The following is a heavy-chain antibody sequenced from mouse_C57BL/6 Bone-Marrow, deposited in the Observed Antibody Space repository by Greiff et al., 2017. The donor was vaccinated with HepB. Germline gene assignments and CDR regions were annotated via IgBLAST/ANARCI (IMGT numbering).Heavy chain of an antibody. D-gene: IGHD2-10*01. J-gene: IGHJ2*01. Sequence: VQLKESGPELVKPGASVKIPCKASGYTFTDYNMDWVKQSHGKSLEWIGDINPNNGGTIYNQKFKGKATLTVDKSSSTAYMELRSLTSEDTAVYYCARSPYYGYYFDYWGQGTTLTVSS. CDR2: INPNNGGT. CDR1: GYTFTDYN. CDR3: ARSPYYGYYFDY. V-gene: IGHV1-18*01.